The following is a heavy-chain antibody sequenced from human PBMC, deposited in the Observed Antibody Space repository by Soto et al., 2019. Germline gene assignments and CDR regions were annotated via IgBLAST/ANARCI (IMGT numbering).Heavy chain of an antibody. CDR2: IVASGGIT. Sequence: EVELLESGGGLAQPGGSLRLSCAASGFTFSSYPMSWVRQAPGQGLGGASGIVASGGITYYPDSVKGRSTISRDNSKNKLCLQINSLGAEDTAVYSWAKNSAATIRVGYGYWGKGPLVTASS. D-gene: IGHD5-12*01. V-gene: IGHV3-23*01. CDR1: GFTFSSYP. CDR3: AKNSAATIRVGYGY. J-gene: IGHJ4*02.